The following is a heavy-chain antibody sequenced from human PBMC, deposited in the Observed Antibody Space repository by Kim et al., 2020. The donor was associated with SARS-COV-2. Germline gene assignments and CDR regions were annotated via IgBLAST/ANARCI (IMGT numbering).Heavy chain of an antibody. CDR2: ISSSSSTI. V-gene: IGHV3-48*04. J-gene: IGHJ4*02. D-gene: IGHD3-10*01. CDR3: ASGVLLWFGEPLDY. Sequence: GGSLRLSCAASGFTFSSYSMNWVRQAPGKGLEWVSYISSSSSTIYYADSVKGRFTISRDNAKNSLYLQMNSLRAEDTAVYYCASGVLLWFGEPLDYWGQGTLVTVSS. CDR1: GFTFSSYS.